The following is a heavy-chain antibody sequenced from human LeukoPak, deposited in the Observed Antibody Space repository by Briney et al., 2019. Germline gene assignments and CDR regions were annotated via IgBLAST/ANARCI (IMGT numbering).Heavy chain of an antibody. V-gene: IGHV4-59*01. J-gene: IGHJ4*02. CDR2: IYYSGST. Sequence: SETLSLTCTVSGGSISSYYWSWIRQPPGKGLEWIGYIYYSGSTNYNPSLKSRVTISVDTSKNQFSLKLSSVTAADTAVYYCARAVSGWPYYFDYWGQGTLVTVSS. CDR3: ARAVSGWPYYFDY. D-gene: IGHD6-19*01. CDR1: GGSISSYY.